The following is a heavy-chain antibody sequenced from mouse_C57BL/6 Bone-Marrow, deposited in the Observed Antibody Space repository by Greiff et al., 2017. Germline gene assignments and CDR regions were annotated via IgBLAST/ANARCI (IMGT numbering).Heavy chain of an antibody. CDR3: AGDFGAY. J-gene: IGHJ3*01. CDR2: ITHSGET. CDR1: GFPITSGYY. Sequence: VQLVESGPGLVKPSQSLFLTCSITGFPITSGYYWIWIRQSPGKPLEWMGYITHSGETFYNPSLQSPISITSETSKNQFFLRLNSVTTEDTAMYYCAGDFGAYWGQGTLVTVSA. V-gene: IGHV12-3*01.